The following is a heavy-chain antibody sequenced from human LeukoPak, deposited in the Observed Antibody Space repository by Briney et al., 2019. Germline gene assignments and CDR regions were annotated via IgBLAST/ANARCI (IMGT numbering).Heavy chain of an antibody. Sequence: ASVKVSCKASGYTFTRYDINWVRQATGQGLEWMGWMNPNSGNTGYAQKFQGRVTITRNTSISTAYMELSSLRSEDTAVYYCARGLAIFGVVRAFDIWGQGTMVTVSS. D-gene: IGHD3-3*01. V-gene: IGHV1-8*03. CDR1: GYTFTRYD. CDR3: ARGLAIFGVVRAFDI. J-gene: IGHJ3*02. CDR2: MNPNSGNT.